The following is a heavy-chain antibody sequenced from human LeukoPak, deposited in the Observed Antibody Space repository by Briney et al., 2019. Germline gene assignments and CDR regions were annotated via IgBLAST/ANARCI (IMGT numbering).Heavy chain of an antibody. CDR2: IYVTGN. J-gene: IGHJ6*03. CDR3: ARHNGGGIEDMDV. CDR1: GGSIDTYY. Sequence: SETLSHTCTVSGGSIDTYYWSWVRKSPGKGLEWIGYIYVTGNRYNPYLQSRVTISVDTSRNQFFLKMSSVTAADTAVYYCARHNGGGIEDMDVWGKGTKATVSS. D-gene: IGHD3-16*02. V-gene: IGHV4-59*08.